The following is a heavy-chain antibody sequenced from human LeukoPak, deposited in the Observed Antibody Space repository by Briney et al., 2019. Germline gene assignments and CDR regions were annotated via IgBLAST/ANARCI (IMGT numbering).Heavy chain of an antibody. J-gene: IGHJ6*02. D-gene: IGHD3-10*01. CDR3: ARVSGTILVWPQPFGDGMDV. V-gene: IGHV3-48*01. CDR2: IKGRSDTI. CDR1: GFIFNNYG. Sequence: GGSLRLSCTASGFIFNNYGMNWVRQAPGKGLEWISYIKGRSDTIHYADSVKGRFTISRDNAKNTLSLQMNSLRAEDTAVYYCARVSGTILVWPQPFGDGMDVWGQGTTVTVSS.